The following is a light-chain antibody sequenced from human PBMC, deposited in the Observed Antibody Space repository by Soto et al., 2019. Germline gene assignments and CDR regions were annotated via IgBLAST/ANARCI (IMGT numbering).Light chain of an antibody. J-gene: IGKJ1*01. CDR1: QGISNF. V-gene: IGKV1-9*01. CDR2: EAS. CDR3: QQYKDYWT. Sequence: DIQLTQSPSFLSASVGDRVTITCRASQGISNFLAWYQQKPGKAPKLLTYEASSLEDGVPSRFTGSGSGTEFSLTITSLQPEDFASYYCQQYKDYWTFGQGTKVDIK.